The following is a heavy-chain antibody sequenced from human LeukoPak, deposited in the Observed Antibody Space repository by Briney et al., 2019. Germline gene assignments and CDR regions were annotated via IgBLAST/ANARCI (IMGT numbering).Heavy chain of an antibody. Sequence: ASVKVSCKASGYTFTSYDINWVRQATGQGLEWMGWMNPNSGNTGYAQKFQGRVTMTRNTSISTAYMELSSLRSEDTAVYYCAREGGPLLYCSSTSCYNWFDPWGQGTLVTVSS. J-gene: IGHJ5*02. CDR2: MNPNSGNT. D-gene: IGHD2-2*01. V-gene: IGHV1-8*01. CDR1: GYTFTSYD. CDR3: AREGGPLLYCSSTSCYNWFDP.